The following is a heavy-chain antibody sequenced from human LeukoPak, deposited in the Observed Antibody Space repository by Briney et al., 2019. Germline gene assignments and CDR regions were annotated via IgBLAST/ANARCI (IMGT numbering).Heavy chain of an antibody. CDR3: ARHKGTLGGYS. J-gene: IGHJ4*02. D-gene: IGHD3-16*01. CDR1: GYTFTAYY. V-gene: IGHV1-2*02. CDR2: INPNSGGT. Sequence: WASVNVSCKASGYTFTAYYIQWVRQAPGQGLEWMGLINPNSGGTNYAQKFQGRVTMTRDTSISTAHMELSKLTSDDTAVYYCARHKGTLGGYSWGPGTLVTVSS.